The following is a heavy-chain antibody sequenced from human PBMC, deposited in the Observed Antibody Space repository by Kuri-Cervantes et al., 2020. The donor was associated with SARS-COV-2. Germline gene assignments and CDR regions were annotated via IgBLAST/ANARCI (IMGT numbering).Heavy chain of an antibody. Sequence: ASVKVSCKASGYTFTSYGISWVRQAPGQGLEWMGWISAYNGNTNYAQKLQGRVTMTTDTSTSTAYMELRSLRSDDTAVYCCARGNYDSSGYYGFWYFDYWGQGTLVTVSS. CDR2: ISAYNGNT. CDR1: GYTFTSYG. CDR3: ARGNYDSSGYYGFWYFDY. D-gene: IGHD3-22*01. J-gene: IGHJ4*02. V-gene: IGHV1-18*01.